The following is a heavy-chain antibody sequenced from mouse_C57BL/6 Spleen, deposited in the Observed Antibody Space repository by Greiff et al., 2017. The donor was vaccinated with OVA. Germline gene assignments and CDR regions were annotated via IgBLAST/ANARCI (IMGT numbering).Heavy chain of an antibody. D-gene: IGHD2-5*01. J-gene: IGHJ2*01. V-gene: IGHV1-81*01. CDR1: GYTFTSYG. CDR3: ARAGSNPYFDY. Sequence: VMLVESGAELARPGASVKLSCKASGYTFTSYGISWVKQRTGQGLEWIGEIYPRSGNTYYNEKFKGKATLTADKSSSTAYMELRSLTSEDSAVYFCARAGSNPYFDYWGQGTTLTVSS. CDR2: IYPRSGNT.